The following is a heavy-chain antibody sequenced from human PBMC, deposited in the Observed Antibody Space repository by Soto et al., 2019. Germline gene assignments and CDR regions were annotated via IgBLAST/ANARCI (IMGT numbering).Heavy chain of an antibody. Sequence: QVQLVQSGAEVKKPGSSVKVSCRASGGTFSSYAISWVRQAPGQGLEWMGGIIPIFGTANYAQKFQGRVTITADESTSTAYMELSSLRSEDTAVYYCARVTNPIAVAALSWDYWGQGTLVTVSS. J-gene: IGHJ4*02. V-gene: IGHV1-69*01. CDR2: IIPIFGTA. CDR1: GGTFSSYA. CDR3: ARVTNPIAVAALSWDY. D-gene: IGHD6-19*01.